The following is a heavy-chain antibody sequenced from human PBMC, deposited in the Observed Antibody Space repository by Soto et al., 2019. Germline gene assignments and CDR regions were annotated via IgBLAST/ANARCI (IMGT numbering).Heavy chain of an antibody. J-gene: IGHJ6*02. Sequence: EVQLVESGGVVVQPGGSLRLSCATSGFTFDDYTMHWVRQAPGKGLEWVSLISWDGGSTYYADSVKGRFTISRDTSKNSLYLQMNSLTTEDTFLYYCAKEIQPYNYYYGMDVWGQGTTVTVSS. CDR1: GFTFDDYT. D-gene: IGHD3-16*01. CDR2: ISWDGGST. CDR3: AKEIQPYNYYYGMDV. V-gene: IGHV3-43*01.